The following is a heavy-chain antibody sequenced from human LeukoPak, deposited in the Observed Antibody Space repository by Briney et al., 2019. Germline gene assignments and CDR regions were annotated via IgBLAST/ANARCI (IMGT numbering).Heavy chain of an antibody. V-gene: IGHV7-4-1*02. CDR3: AREDIAAALTDAFDI. Sequence: GASVKVSCKASGYTFTSYAMNWVRQAPGQGLEWMGWINTNTGNPTYAQGFTGRFVFSLDTSVSTAYLQISSLKAEDTAVYYCAREDIAAALTDAFDIWGQGTMVTVSS. CDR1: GYTFTSYA. D-gene: IGHD6-13*01. CDR2: INTNTGNP. J-gene: IGHJ3*02.